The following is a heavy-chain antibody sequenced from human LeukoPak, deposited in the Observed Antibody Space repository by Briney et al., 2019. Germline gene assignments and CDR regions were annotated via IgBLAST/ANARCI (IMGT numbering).Heavy chain of an antibody. J-gene: IGHJ3*02. V-gene: IGHV3-23*01. Sequence: QPGGSLRLSCAASGFTLRSYAMSWVRQATGKGVEWVSAISGSGGTTYYADSVKGRFTISRDNSKNTLYLQMNSLKAEDTAVYYCAKDLYGDSRGAFDIWGQGTIVTVSS. CDR1: GFTLRSYA. D-gene: IGHD4-17*01. CDR3: AKDLYGDSRGAFDI. CDR2: ISGSGGTT.